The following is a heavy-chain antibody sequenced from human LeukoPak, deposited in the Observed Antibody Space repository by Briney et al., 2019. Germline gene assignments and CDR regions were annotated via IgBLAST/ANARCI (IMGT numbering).Heavy chain of an antibody. V-gene: IGHV3-48*04. D-gene: IGHD6-13*01. CDR1: GFTFSDYS. J-gene: IGHJ5*02. Sequence: PGGSLRLSCAASGFTFSDYSMNWVRQAPGKGLEWISYISSSSNTIYYVDSVKGRFTTSRDNAKNSLFLQMNSLRAEDTAVYYCARGYSSSRGGNWFDPWGQGTLVTVSS. CDR3: ARGYSSSRGGNWFDP. CDR2: ISSSSNTI.